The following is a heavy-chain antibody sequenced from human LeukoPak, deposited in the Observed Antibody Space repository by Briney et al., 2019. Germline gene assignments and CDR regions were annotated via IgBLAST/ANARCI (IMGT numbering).Heavy chain of an antibody. CDR3: ARDRPGRYCSSISCYSASPFDP. Sequence: ASVKVSCKASGGTVRRYAISWVRQAPGQGPDWMGGIIPIFGTANYAQKFQGRVTITADESTGTAYMELSSLKSEDTAVYYCARDRPGRYCSSISCYSASPFDPWGQGTLVTVSS. CDR2: IIPIFGTA. V-gene: IGHV1-69*01. CDR1: GGTVRRYA. D-gene: IGHD2-2*02. J-gene: IGHJ5*02.